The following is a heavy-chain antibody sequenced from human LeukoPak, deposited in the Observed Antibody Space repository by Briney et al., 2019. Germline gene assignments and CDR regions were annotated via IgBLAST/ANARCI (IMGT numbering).Heavy chain of an antibody. CDR2: IRYDGSDK. D-gene: IGHD3-10*01. J-gene: IGHJ6*03. CDR1: GFTFRSYV. V-gene: IGHV3-30*02. Sequence: GGSLRLSCAASGFTFRSYVMHWVRQAPGKGLEWVAFIRYDGSDKYYADSVKGRFTISRDNSKNTLYLQMNSLRAEDTAIYCAKDGLGGFEDYMDVWGRGTTVTISS. CDR3: AKDGLGGFEDYMDV.